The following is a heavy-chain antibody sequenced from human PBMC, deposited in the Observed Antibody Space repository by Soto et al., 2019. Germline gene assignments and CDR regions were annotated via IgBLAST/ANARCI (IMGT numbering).Heavy chain of an antibody. CDR1: GGSISSPNFY. J-gene: IGHJ6*02. CDR3: ARAVLLWFGELSSYGMDV. Sequence: SETLSLTCTVSGGSISSPNFYWSWIRQHPGKGLEWIGHIYYNGTTYYNPTLKSRVSISVDTSKNQFSLKLSSVTAADTAVYYCARAVLLWFGELSSYGMDVWGQGTTVT. CDR2: IYYNGTT. D-gene: IGHD3-10*01. V-gene: IGHV4-31*03.